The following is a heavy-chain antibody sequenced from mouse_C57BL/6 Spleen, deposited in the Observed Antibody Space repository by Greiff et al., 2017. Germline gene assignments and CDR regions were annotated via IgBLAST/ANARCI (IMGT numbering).Heavy chain of an antibody. CDR3: ARGSIYDGYYGAY. CDR1: GFTFSDYG. J-gene: IGHJ3*01. V-gene: IGHV5-17*01. Sequence: EVQRVESGGGLVKPGGSLKLSCAASGFTFSDYGMHWVRQAPEKGLEWVAYISSGSSTIYYADTVKGRFTISRDNAKNTLCLQMTSLRSEDTAMYYCARGSIYDGYYGAYWGQGTLVTVSA. D-gene: IGHD2-3*01. CDR2: ISSGSSTI.